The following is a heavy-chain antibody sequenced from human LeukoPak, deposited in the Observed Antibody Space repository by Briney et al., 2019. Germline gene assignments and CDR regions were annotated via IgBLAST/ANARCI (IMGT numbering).Heavy chain of an antibody. CDR3: ARERCSSTSCSNSPGRPRGNWFDP. CDR1: GYTFTGYY. J-gene: IGHJ5*02. Sequence: GASVKVSCKASGYTFTGYYMHWVRQAPGQGLEWMGWINPNSGGTNYAQKFQGRVTMTRDTSISTAYMELSRLRSDDTAVYYCARERCSSTSCSNSPGRPRGNWFDPWGQGTLVTVSS. D-gene: IGHD2-2*01. V-gene: IGHV1-2*02. CDR2: INPNSGGT.